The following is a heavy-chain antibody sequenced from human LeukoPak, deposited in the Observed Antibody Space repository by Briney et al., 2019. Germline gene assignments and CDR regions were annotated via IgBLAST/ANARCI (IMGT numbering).Heavy chain of an antibody. V-gene: IGHV3-30*18. CDR2: ISYDGSNK. Sequence: GGSLRLSCAASGFTFSSYGMHWVCQAPGKGLGWVAVISYDGSNKYYADSVKGRFTISRDNSKNTLYLQMNSLRAEDTAVYYCAKAKGDYDDYWGQGTLVTVSS. CDR1: GFTFSSYG. J-gene: IGHJ4*02. CDR3: AKAKGDYDDY.